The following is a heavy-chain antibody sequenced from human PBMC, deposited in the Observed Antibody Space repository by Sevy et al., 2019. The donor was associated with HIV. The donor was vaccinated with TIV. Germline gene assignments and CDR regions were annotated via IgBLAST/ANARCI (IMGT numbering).Heavy chain of an antibody. CDR2: INPSGGST. D-gene: IGHD2-2*01. J-gene: IGHJ4*02. V-gene: IGHV1-46*01. Sequence: ASVKVSCKASGYTFTSYYMHWVRQAPGQGLEWMGIINPSGGSTSYEQKFQGRVTMTRDTSTSTVYMELSSLRSEDTAVYYCARDIVVVPAAPRAFDYWGQGTLVTVSS. CDR1: GYTFTSYY. CDR3: ARDIVVVPAAPRAFDY.